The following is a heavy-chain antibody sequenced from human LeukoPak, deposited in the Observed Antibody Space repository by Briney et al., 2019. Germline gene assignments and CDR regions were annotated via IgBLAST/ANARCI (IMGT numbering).Heavy chain of an antibody. CDR2: ISSSSSTI. CDR1: GFTFSSYS. V-gene: IGHV3-48*04. J-gene: IGHJ4*02. Sequence: PGGSLGLSCAASGFTFSSYSMNWVRQAPGKGLEWVSYISSSSSTIYYADSVKGRFTISRDNAKNSLYLQMNSLRAEDTAVYYCARDSPTRLSRYFDWLLPFDYWGQGTLVTVSS. CDR3: ARDSPTRLSRYFDWLLPFDY. D-gene: IGHD3-9*01.